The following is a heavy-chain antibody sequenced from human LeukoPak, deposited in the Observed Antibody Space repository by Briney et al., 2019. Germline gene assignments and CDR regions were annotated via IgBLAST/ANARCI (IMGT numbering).Heavy chain of an antibody. CDR1: GFTFSSYA. CDR3: AKTFRGIYYYDSGGYLGRDFDY. CDR2: ISGSGGST. Sequence: GGSLRLSCAASGFTFSSYAMSWVRQAPGKGLEWVSAISGSGGSTYYADSVKGRFTISRDNSKNTLYLQMNSLRAEDTAVYYCAKTFRGIYYYDSGGYLGRDFDYWGQGTLVTVSS. J-gene: IGHJ4*02. D-gene: IGHD3-22*01. V-gene: IGHV3-23*01.